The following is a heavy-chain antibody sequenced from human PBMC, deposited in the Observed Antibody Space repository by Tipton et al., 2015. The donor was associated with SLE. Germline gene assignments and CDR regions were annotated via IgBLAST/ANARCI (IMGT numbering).Heavy chain of an antibody. CDR2: IYYSWST. Sequence: LRLSCTVSGDSVSSGSYYWSWIRQPPEKGLEWIGYIYYSWSTKFNPSLKSRVTISIDTSKNQFSLKLSSVTAADTAMYYCARRTRGMAAREDYFDLWGHGTLVTVSS. V-gene: IGHV4-61*01. CDR3: ARRTRGMAAREDYFDL. J-gene: IGHJ4*01. D-gene: IGHD5-24*01. CDR1: GDSVSSGSYY.